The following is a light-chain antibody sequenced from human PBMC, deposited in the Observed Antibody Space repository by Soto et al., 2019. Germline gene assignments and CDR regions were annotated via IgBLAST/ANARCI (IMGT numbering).Light chain of an antibody. Sequence: DIVMTQSPDSLAVSLGERATINCKSSQSVLYCSNNKNYLAWYQQKPGQPPKLLIYWASTRESGVPDRFSGSGSGTDFTLTISSLQAEYVAVYYCQQYYRPWSFGQGTKVEIK. CDR3: QQYYRPWS. CDR2: WAS. J-gene: IGKJ1*01. V-gene: IGKV4-1*01. CDR1: QSVLYCSNNKNY.